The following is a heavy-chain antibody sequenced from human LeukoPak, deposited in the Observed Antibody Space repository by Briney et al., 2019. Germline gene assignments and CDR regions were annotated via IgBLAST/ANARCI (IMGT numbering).Heavy chain of an antibody. V-gene: IGHV3-7*01. CDR2: IKQDGSEK. Sequence: GGSLRLSCAASGFTFSSYWMSWVRQAPGKGLEWVANIKQDGSEKYSVDSVKGRFTISRDNAKNSLSPQMNSLRAEDTAVYYCARLDAGRYYFYGMDVWGQGTTVTVSS. CDR1: GFTFSSYW. J-gene: IGHJ6*02. D-gene: IGHD2-15*01. CDR3: ARLDAGRYYFYGMDV.